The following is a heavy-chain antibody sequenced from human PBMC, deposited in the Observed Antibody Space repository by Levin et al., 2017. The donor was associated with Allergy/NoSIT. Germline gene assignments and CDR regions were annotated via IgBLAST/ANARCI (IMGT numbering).Heavy chain of an antibody. CDR3: AKEMGVNSWYGYFEY. V-gene: IGHV3-23*01. D-gene: IGHD6-13*01. CDR1: GFTFSSYA. J-gene: IGHJ4*02. Sequence: SCTASGFTFSSYAMRWVRQAPGKGLKWVSSISGSGGDTRYADSVKGRFTISRDNSKNTLYLQMNSLRTEDTAVYYCAKEMGVNSWYGYFEYWGQGTLVTVSS. CDR2: ISGSGGDT.